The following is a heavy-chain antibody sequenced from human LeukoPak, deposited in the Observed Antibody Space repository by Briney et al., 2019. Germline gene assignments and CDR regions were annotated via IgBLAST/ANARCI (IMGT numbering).Heavy chain of an antibody. CDR1: GFTFSSYN. CDR3: AKDYYMAAAGATRPLSFDY. D-gene: IGHD6-13*01. V-gene: IGHV3-21*04. J-gene: IGHJ4*02. Sequence: GGSLRLSCAASGFTFSSYNMNWVRQAPGKGLEWVSSISSSSIYYADSVKGRFTIPRDNSKNTLYLQMSSLIAEDTAVYYCAKDYYMAAAGATRPLSFDYWGQGTLATVSS. CDR2: ISSSSI.